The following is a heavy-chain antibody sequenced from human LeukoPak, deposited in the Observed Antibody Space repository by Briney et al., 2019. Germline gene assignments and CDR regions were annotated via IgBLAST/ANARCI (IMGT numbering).Heavy chain of an antibody. Sequence: PGGSLRLSCAASGFAFSIYSMNWVRQAPGKGLEWVLSISTSSSYIYYADSVKGRFTISRDNAKNSLFLQMNSLRVEDTAVYYCARDLGATVTYYYFDYWGQGTLVTVSS. D-gene: IGHD4-17*01. J-gene: IGHJ4*02. CDR1: GFAFSIYS. CDR2: ISTSSSYI. V-gene: IGHV3-21*01. CDR3: ARDLGATVTYYYFDY.